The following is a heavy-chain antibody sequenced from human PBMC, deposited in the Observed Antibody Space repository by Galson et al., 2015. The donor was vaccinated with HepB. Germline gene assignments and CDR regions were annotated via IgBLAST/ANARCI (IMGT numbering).Heavy chain of an antibody. D-gene: IGHD6-19*01. CDR1: GFTFSSYA. J-gene: IGHJ6*02. V-gene: IGHV3-30-3*01. CDR2: ISYDGSNK. Sequence: SLRLSCAASGFTFSSYAMHWVRQAPGKGLEWVAVISYDGSNKYYADSVKGRFTISRDNSKNTLYLQMNSLRAEDTAVYYCARGYSSGWYDDFRENYYYYGMDVWGQGTTVTVSS. CDR3: ARGYSSGWYDDFRENYYYYGMDV.